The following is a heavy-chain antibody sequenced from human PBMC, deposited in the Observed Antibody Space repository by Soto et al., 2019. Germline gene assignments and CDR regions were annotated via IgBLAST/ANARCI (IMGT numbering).Heavy chain of an antibody. V-gene: IGHV1-18*01. CDR2: ISAYTGNT. D-gene: IGHD2-2*01. CDR3: SSDLHCSSKNCALWG. Sequence: ASVKVSCRASGYSFSSYGISWVRQAPGQGLEWMGWISAYTGNTNYAQNFQDRVTMTTDTSTTTAYMELRSLRSDDTAVYYCSSDLHCSSKNCALWGWGQGTLVTVSS. CDR1: GYSFSSYG. J-gene: IGHJ4*02.